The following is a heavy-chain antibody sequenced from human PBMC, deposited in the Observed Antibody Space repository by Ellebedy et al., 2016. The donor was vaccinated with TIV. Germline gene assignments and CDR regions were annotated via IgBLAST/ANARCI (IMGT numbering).Heavy chain of an antibody. CDR3: ATHRTWSHDY. D-gene: IGHD1-7*01. CDR1: GFTFGTSW. J-gene: IGHJ4*02. CDR2: IKPDGSEE. V-gene: IGHV3-7*03. Sequence: GESLKISCAASGFTFGTSWMDWVRQAPGKGLEWVANIKPDGSEEYYVDSVKGRFTISRDNAKNSLYLQSNSPRGDDTAVYYCATHRTWSHDYWGQGTLVIVSS.